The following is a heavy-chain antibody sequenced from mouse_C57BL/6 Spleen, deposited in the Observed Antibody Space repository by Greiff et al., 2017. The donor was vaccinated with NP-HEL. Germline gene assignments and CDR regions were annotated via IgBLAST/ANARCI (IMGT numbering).Heavy chain of an antibody. V-gene: IGHV1-12*01. CDR2: IYPGSGDT. CDR3: AKGDYRFDY. J-gene: IGHJ2*01. D-gene: IGHD5-5*01. CDR1: GYTFTSYN. Sequence: QVQLQQSGAELVRPGASVKMSCKASGYTFTSYNMRWVKQTPRQGLEWIGAIYPGSGDTSYNEKFKGKATLTADKSSSTAYMQRSSLTSEDSAVYCCAKGDYRFDYWGQGTTLTVSS.